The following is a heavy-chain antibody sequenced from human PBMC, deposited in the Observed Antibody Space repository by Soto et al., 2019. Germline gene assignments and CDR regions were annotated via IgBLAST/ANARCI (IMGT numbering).Heavy chain of an antibody. V-gene: IGHV4-31*03. CDR3: AREGGDFWSGYPLGYMDV. J-gene: IGHJ6*03. D-gene: IGHD3-3*01. Sequence: SETLSLTCTVSGGSISSGGYYWSWIRQHPGKGLEWIGYIYYSGSTYYNPSLKSRVTISVDTSKNQFSLKLSSVTAADTAAYYCAREGGDFWSGYPLGYMDVWGKGTTVTV. CDR2: IYYSGST. CDR1: GGSISSGGYY.